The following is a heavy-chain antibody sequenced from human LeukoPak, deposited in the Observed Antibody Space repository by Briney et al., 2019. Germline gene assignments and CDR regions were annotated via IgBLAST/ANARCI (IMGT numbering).Heavy chain of an antibody. CDR3: AKSGAQWLVQENWFDP. V-gene: IGHV3-23*01. D-gene: IGHD6-19*01. CDR2: ISGNGGST. J-gene: IGHJ5*02. Sequence: GGPLRLSCAASGFTFSTHAMSWVRQAPGKGLEWVSSISGNGGSTYYADSVKSRFTISKDTSKKTVHLQMNSLRAEDTAVYYCAKSGAQWLVQENWFDPWGQGTLVTVSS. CDR1: GFTFSTHA.